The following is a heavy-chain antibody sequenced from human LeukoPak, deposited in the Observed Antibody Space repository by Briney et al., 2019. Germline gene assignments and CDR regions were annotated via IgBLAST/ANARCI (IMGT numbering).Heavy chain of an antibody. CDR1: GGSISSYY. D-gene: IGHD4-17*01. CDR3: ARAYGDYEVGYFDY. J-gene: IGHJ4*02. CDR2: IYYSGST. Sequence: SETLSLTCTVSGGSISSYYWSWIRQPPGKGLEWIGYIYYSGSTNYNPSLKSRVTISVDTSKNQFSLKLSSVTAADTAVYYCARAYGDYEVGYFDYWGQGTLVTVSS. V-gene: IGHV4-59*01.